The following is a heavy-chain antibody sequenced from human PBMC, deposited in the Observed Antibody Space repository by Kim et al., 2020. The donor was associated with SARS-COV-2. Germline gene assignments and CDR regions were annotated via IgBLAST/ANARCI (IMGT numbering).Heavy chain of an antibody. CDR3: ARSLNSDTWYGSSPFYSDY. Sequence: GESLKISCQGSGYIFTKYWIAWVRQMPGKGLEWMGTIYGGDSETGYSPSFQGQVTISADKSISTAYLQWNSLKSSDTAMYYCARSLNSDTWYGSSPFYSDYWGQGTQVTVS. CDR1: GYIFTKYW. CDR2: IYGGDSET. V-gene: IGHV5-51*01. D-gene: IGHD1-26*01. J-gene: IGHJ4*02.